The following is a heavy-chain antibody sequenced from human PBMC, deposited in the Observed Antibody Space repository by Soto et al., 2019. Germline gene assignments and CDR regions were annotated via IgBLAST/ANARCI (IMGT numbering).Heavy chain of an antibody. CDR3: ARDRQLAGYYFYY. V-gene: IGHV3-33*01. CDR2: IWYDGSNK. CDR1: GFTFSSYG. Sequence: QVQLVESGGGVVQPGRSLRLSCAASGFTFSSYGMHWVRQAPGKGLEWVAVIWYDGSNKYYADSVKGRFTISRDNSKNTLYLQMNSLRAEDTAVYYCARDRQLAGYYFYYWGQGTLVTVSS. D-gene: IGHD6-6*01. J-gene: IGHJ4*02.